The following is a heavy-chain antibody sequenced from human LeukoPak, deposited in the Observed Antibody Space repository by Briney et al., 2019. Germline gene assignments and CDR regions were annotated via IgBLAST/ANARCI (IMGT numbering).Heavy chain of an antibody. CDR1: GFTFSDFY. CDR2: ISGSGNNI. CDR3: AKRRDYFDL. V-gene: IGHV3-11*01. Sequence: GGSLRLSCEASGFTFSDFYMSWIRQAPGKGLEWLSYISGSGNNIYYADSVRGRFTISRDNSQNSLYLQMNSLRTEDTAVYYCAKRRDYFDLWGQGALVTVSS. J-gene: IGHJ4*02.